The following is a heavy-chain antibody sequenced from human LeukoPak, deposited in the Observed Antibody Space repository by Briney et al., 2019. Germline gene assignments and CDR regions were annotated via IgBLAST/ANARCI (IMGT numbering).Heavy chain of an antibody. J-gene: IGHJ5*02. Sequence: GGSLRLSCAASGFTVSSNYMSWVRQAPGKGLEWVSVIYSGGSTYYADSVKGRFTISRDNSKNTLYLQMNSLRAENTAVYYCARVSRMITFGGVSDLFDPWGQGTLVTVSS. CDR3: ARVSRMITFGGVSDLFDP. CDR1: GFTVSSNY. V-gene: IGHV3-53*01. D-gene: IGHD3-16*01. CDR2: IYSGGST.